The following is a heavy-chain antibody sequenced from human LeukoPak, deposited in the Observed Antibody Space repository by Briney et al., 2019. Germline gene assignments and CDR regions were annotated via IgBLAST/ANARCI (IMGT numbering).Heavy chain of an antibody. CDR1: EFTFSSYW. CDR3: ARDRLTNDAFDI. D-gene: IGHD2-8*01. V-gene: IGHV3-74*01. J-gene: IGHJ3*02. Sequence: GGSLRLSCEASEFTFSSYWMHWVRQAAGKGLVWVSRINSDGSSTRYADSVKGRFTISRDNSKNTLYLQMNSLRAEDTAMYYCARDRLTNDAFDIWGQGTMVTVSS. CDR2: INSDGSST.